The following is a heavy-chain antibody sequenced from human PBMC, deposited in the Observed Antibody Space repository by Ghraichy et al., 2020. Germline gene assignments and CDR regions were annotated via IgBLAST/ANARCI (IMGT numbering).Heavy chain of an antibody. D-gene: IGHD2-2*01. CDR1: GFTFSDYY. CDR3: AIEPWDNIVVVPAATFRFGTDPFDY. V-gene: IGHV3-11*01. Sequence: GGSLRLSCAASGFTFSDYYMSWIRQAPGKGLEWVSYISSSGSTIYYADSVKGRFTISRDNAKNSLYLQMNSLRAEDTAVYYCAIEPWDNIVVVPAATFRFGTDPFDYWGQGTLVTVSS. CDR2: ISSSGSTI. J-gene: IGHJ4*02.